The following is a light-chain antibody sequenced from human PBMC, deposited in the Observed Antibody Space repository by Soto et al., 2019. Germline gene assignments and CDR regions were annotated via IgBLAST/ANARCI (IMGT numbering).Light chain of an antibody. CDR1: NIGSKS. CDR3: QVWDSSSDPPYV. J-gene: IGLJ1*01. Sequence: SYELTQPPSVSVAPGQTARITCGGNNIGSKSVHWYQQKPGQAPVLVVYDASDRPSGIPERFSGSNSGNTATLTISRVEAGDEADYYCQVWDSSSDPPYVFGTGTKVTVL. V-gene: IGLV3-21*02. CDR2: DAS.